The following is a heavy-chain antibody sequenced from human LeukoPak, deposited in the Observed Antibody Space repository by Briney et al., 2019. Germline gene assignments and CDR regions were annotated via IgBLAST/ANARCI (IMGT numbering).Heavy chain of an antibody. V-gene: IGHV5-51*01. D-gene: IGHD2-2*01. CDR1: GYSFTSYW. Sequence: GESLKISCKGSGYSFTSYWTGWVRQMPGKGLEWMGIIYPGDSDTRYSPSFQGQVTISADKSISTAYLQWSSLKASDTAMYYCARGIVVVPAAHDAFDIWGQGTMVTVSS. J-gene: IGHJ3*02. CDR3: ARGIVVVPAAHDAFDI. CDR2: IYPGDSDT.